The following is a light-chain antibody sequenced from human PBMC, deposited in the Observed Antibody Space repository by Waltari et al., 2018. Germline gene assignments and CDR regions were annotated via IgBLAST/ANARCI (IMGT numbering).Light chain of an antibody. V-gene: IGLV2-23*02. CDR1: SSDVGSSNL. CDR3: CSYAGSDTFVV. CDR2: EVS. J-gene: IGLJ2*01. Sequence: QSALTQPASVSGSPGQSITISCTGTSSDVGSSNLFSWYQQHPDKAPKLMIYEVSNRPSGVSDRFSGSKSGNTASLTISGLQAEDEADYYCCSYAGSDTFVVLGGGTKLTVL.